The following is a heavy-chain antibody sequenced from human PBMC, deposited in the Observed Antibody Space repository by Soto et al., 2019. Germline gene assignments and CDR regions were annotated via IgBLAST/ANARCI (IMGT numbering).Heavy chain of an antibody. CDR1: GFTFSNAW. CDR2: IKSKTDAETT. V-gene: IGHV3-15*01. D-gene: IGHD1-20*01. Sequence: GGSLRLSCAASGFTFSNAWMSWVRQTPGKGLEWVGRIKSKTDAETTDYAAPVKGRFTISRDDSKNTLYLQMNSLKTEDTAVYYCTTLYQGISNWGQGTLVTVSS. CDR3: TTLYQGISN. J-gene: IGHJ4*02.